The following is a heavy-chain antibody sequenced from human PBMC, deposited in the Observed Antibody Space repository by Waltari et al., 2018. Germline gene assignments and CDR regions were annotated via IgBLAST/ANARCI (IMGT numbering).Heavy chain of an antibody. J-gene: IGHJ5*02. CDR2: IIPIFGTA. CDR1: GGTFGSYA. Sequence: QVQLVQSGAEVKKPGSSVKVSCKASGGTFGSYAISWVRQAPGQGLEWMGGIIPIFGTANYAQKSQGRVTITADESTSTAYMELSSLRAEDTAVYYGAREIDLNWFDPWAREPWSPSPQ. V-gene: IGHV1-69*01. D-gene: IGHD3-9*01. CDR3: AREIDLNWFDP.